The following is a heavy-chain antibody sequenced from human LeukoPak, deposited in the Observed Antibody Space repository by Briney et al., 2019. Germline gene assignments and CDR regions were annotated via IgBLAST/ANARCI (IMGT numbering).Heavy chain of an antibody. V-gene: IGHV4-59*01. CDR1: GGSISSYY. CDR3: ARAALYYDFWSGYWFDP. D-gene: IGHD3-3*01. J-gene: IGHJ5*02. Sequence: SETLSLTCTVSGGSISSYYWSWIRQPPGKGLGWIGYIYYSGSTNYNPSLKSRVTISVDTSKNQFSLKLSSVTAADTAVYYCARAALYYDFWSGYWFDPWGQGTLVTVSS. CDR2: IYYSGST.